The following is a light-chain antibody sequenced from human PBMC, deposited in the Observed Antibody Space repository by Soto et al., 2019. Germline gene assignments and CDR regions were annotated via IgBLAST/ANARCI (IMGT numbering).Light chain of an antibody. V-gene: IGKV1-33*01. CDR2: DAS. CDR1: QDISNY. Sequence: DIQLTQSPSSLSASVGDRVTITCQASQDISNYLNWYQQKPGKAPKLLIYDASNLETGVPSRFSGSGSGTDFIFTISSLQPEDIATYYCQQYDNLASSFGPGTKVDIK. J-gene: IGKJ3*01. CDR3: QQYDNLASS.